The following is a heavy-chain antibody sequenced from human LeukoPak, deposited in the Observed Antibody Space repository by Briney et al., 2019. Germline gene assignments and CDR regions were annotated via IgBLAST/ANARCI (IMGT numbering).Heavy chain of an antibody. CDR2: ISAYNGNT. J-gene: IGHJ6*02. CDR3: ARGQQQLAYYYYYGMDV. D-gene: IGHD6-13*01. V-gene: IGHV1-18*01. Sequence: ASVKVSCKASGYTFTSYGISWVRQAPGQGLEWMGWISAYNGNTNYAQKLQGRVTMTTDTSTSTAYMELRSLRSDDTAVYYCARGQQQLAYYYYYGMDVWGQGTLVTVSS. CDR1: GYTFTSYG.